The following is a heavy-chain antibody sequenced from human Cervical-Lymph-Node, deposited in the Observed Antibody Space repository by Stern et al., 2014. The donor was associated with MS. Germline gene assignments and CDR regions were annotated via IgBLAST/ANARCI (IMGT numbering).Heavy chain of an antibody. D-gene: IGHD5-18*01. CDR1: GYSFTTYW. V-gene: IGHV5-51*01. J-gene: IGHJ4*02. CDR2: IYPGDSHA. Sequence: EVQLVESGAEVKKPGESLKISCKGSGYSFTTYWIAWVRQMPGKGLEWMGIIYPGDSHARYSPSFRGQVTISADKSISTAYLQWSSLKDSDTAMYYCARQGYSYGYADFDFWGQGTLVTVSS. CDR3: ARQGYSYGYADFDF.